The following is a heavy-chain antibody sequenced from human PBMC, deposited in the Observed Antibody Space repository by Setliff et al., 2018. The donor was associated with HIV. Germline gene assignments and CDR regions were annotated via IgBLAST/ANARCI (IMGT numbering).Heavy chain of an antibody. D-gene: IGHD6-19*01. CDR1: SYSISSGYY. Sequence: SETLSLTCAVSSYSISSGYYWGWIRQPPGKGLEWIGNIYHSGSTYYNPSLKSRVTISVDTYKNQFSRKLRSVTAADTAVYYCEVAGQWGQGTLVTVSS. V-gene: IGHV4-38-2*01. J-gene: IGHJ4*02. CDR3: EVAGQ. CDR2: IYHSGST.